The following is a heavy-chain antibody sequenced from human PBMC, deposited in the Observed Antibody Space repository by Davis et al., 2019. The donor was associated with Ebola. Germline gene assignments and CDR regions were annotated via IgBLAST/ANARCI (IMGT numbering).Heavy chain of an antibody. CDR2: IYYSGST. D-gene: IGHD3-16*01. CDR3: ARGDDYPFYMDV. V-gene: IGHV4-59*01. Sequence: SETLSLTCAVYGGSFSGYYWSWIRQPPGKGLDWIGYIYYSGSTNYNPSLKSRVTISVDTSKNQFSLKLSSVTAADTAVYYCARGDDYPFYMDVWGKGTTVTVSS. J-gene: IGHJ6*04. CDR1: GGSFSGYY.